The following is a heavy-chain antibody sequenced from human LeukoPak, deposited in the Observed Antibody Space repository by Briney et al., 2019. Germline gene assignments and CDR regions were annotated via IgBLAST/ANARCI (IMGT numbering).Heavy chain of an antibody. Sequence: GASVKVSCKASGYTFTGYYMHWVRQARGQGLEWMGWINPNSGGTNYAQKFQGRVTMTRDTSISTAYMELSRLRSDDTAVYYCARDGGYGSGSYRVYYYYMDVWGKGTTVTVSS. V-gene: IGHV1-2*02. CDR3: ARDGGYGSGSYRVYYYYMDV. D-gene: IGHD3-10*01. J-gene: IGHJ6*03. CDR1: GYTFTGYY. CDR2: INPNSGGT.